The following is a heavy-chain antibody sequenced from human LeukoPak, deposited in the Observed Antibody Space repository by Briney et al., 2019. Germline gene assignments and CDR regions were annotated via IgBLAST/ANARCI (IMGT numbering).Heavy chain of an antibody. V-gene: IGHV3-7*01. J-gene: IGHJ3*02. CDR2: IKQDGSEK. Sequence: GGSLRLSCAASGFTFSNYWMSWVRQAPGKGLEWVANIKQDGSEKYYVDSVKGRFTISRDNAKNSLYLQMNSLRAEDTAVYYCARDRRRSDSFDIWGQGTMVTVSS. CDR3: ARDRRRSDSFDI. CDR1: GFTFSNYW.